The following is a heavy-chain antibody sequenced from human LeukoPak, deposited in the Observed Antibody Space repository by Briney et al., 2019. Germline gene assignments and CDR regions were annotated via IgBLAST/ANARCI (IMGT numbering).Heavy chain of an antibody. CDR2: IYPGESIYASENT. J-gene: IGHJ4*02. CDR1: GVSISAYY. CDR3: ARGRRFTIFGVVPPDY. D-gene: IGHD3-3*01. Sequence: SETLSLTCSVSGVSISAYYWSWIRQPAGKGLEWIGRIYPGESIYASENTNYNPSLKSQVSMSGDTSKNQVSLKLRSVTAADTVVYYCARGRRFTIFGVVPPDYWGQGTLVTVSS. V-gene: IGHV4-4*07.